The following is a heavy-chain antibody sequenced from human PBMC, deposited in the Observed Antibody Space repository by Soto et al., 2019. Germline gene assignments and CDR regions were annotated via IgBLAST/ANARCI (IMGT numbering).Heavy chain of an antibody. CDR1: GYTFTSYA. CDR2: INAGNGNT. CDR3: ARAGYCSGGSCYSGNDAFEF. Sequence: ASVKVSCKASGYTFTSYAMHWVRQAPGQRLEWMGWINAGNGNTKYSQKFQGRVTITRDTSASTAYMELSSLGSEDTAVYYCARAGYCSGGSCYSGNDAFEFWGQGTMVTVSS. J-gene: IGHJ3*01. D-gene: IGHD2-15*01. V-gene: IGHV1-3*01.